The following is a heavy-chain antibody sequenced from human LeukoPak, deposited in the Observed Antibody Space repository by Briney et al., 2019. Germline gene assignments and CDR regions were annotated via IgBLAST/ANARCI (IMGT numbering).Heavy chain of an antibody. CDR3: ARTSTFGVGIDAFDI. CDR2: IYHSGST. Sequence: PSETLSLTCAVSGGSISSGGYSWSWIRQPPGKGLEWIGNIYHSGSTYYNPSLKSRVTISVDRSKNQFPLKLSSVTAADTAVYYCARTSTFGVGIDAFDIWGQGTMVTVSS. D-gene: IGHD3-3*01. CDR1: GGSISSGGYS. J-gene: IGHJ3*02. V-gene: IGHV4-30-2*01.